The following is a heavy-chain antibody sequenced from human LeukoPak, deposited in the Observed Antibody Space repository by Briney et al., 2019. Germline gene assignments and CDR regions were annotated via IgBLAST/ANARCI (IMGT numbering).Heavy chain of an antibody. Sequence: SETLSLTCTVSGGSINNTYYYWGWIRQPPGKGLEWIGNILYSGRTHYNPSLKSRVTISVDTSKKQFFLKMRTVTAADTAVYYCARAHCSGGSCYGYSHYWGQGTLVTVSS. V-gene: IGHV4-39*01. D-gene: IGHD2-15*01. CDR3: ARAHCSGGSCYGYSHY. J-gene: IGHJ4*02. CDR2: ILYSGRT. CDR1: GGSINNTYYY.